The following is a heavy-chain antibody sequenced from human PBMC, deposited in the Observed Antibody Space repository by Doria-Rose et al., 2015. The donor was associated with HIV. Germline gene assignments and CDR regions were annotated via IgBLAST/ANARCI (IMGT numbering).Heavy chain of an antibody. Sequence: QATLKESGPVLVKPTETLTLTCTVSGVSLSSPGMGVSWIRQPPGKALEWLANIFSDDERSYKTSLKSRLTISRGTSKSQVFLTMTDMDPVDTATYYCTRIKSSRWYHKYYFDFWGQGTLVIVSA. D-gene: IGHD6-13*01. CDR2: IFSDDER. J-gene: IGHJ4*02. V-gene: IGHV2-26*01. CDR1: GVSLSSPGMG. CDR3: TRIKSSRWYHKYYFDF.